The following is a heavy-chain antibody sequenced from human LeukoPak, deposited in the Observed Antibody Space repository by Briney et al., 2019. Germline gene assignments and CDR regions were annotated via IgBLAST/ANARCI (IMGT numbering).Heavy chain of an antibody. D-gene: IGHD6-13*01. CDR3: ASRTYSSSWYDD. Sequence: SETLSLTCAVSGGSISSSNWWSWVRQPPGKGLEWIGEIYHSGSTNYNPSLKSRVTISVDKSKNQFSLKLSSVTAADTAVYYSASRTYSSSWYDDWGQGTLVTVSS. V-gene: IGHV4-4*02. CDR1: GGSISSSNW. J-gene: IGHJ4*02. CDR2: IYHSGST.